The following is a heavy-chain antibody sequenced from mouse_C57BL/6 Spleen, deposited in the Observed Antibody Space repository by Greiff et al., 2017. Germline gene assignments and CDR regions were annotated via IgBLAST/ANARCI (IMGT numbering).Heavy chain of an antibody. CDR1: GYTFTSYW. Sequence: VQLQQPGAELVMPGASVKLSCKASGYTFTSYWMHWVKQRPGQGLEWIGEIDPSDSYTNYNQKFKGKSTLTVDKSSSTAYMHLSSLTSEDSAVYYCARRGLGAMDYWGQGTSVTVSS. J-gene: IGHJ4*01. V-gene: IGHV1-69*01. D-gene: IGHD3-3*01. CDR2: IDPSDSYT. CDR3: ARRGLGAMDY.